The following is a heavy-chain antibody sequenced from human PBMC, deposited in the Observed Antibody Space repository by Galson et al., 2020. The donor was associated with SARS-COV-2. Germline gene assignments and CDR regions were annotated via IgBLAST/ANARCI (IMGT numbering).Heavy chain of an antibody. CDR1: GFSLSNTNEG. J-gene: IGHJ5*02. Sequence: SGPTLVKPTQTLTLTCAFSGFSLSNTNEGVGWIRQPPGKALEWLALIYWDDEKHYSPSLKRRLTITKGSSKNQVVLTMTNMGPVDTGTYYCAHRGRQCAGRRCYSWFDPWGQGTLVTVSS. CDR2: IYWDDEK. D-gene: IGHD2-15*01. CDR3: AHRGRQCAGRRCYSWFDP. V-gene: IGHV2-5*02.